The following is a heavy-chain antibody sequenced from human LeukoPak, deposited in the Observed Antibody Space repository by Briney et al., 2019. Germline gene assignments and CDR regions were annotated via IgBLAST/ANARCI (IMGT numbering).Heavy chain of an antibody. Sequence: SETLSLTCTVSGGSINSDGFYWSWIRQPPGKGLEWIGYIYKTGTTNYNPSLKSRVTISVERSKNLFSLRLSSVTAADTAVYYCARRVATTGIYAFDLWGQGTMVTVSS. J-gene: IGHJ3*01. CDR3: ARRVATTGIYAFDL. V-gene: IGHV4-30-2*01. CDR2: IYKTGTT. CDR1: GGSINSDGFY. D-gene: IGHD6-13*01.